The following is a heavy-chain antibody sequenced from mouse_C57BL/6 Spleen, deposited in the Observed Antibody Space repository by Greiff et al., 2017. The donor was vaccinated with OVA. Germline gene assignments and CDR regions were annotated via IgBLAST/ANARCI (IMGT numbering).Heavy chain of an antibody. D-gene: IGHD2-12*01. Sequence: QVQLQQPGAELVKPGASVKLSCKASGYTFTSYWMHWVKQRPGQGLEWIGMIHPNSGSTNYNEKFKSKATLTVDKSSSTAYMQLSSLTSEDSAVYYCARTHDGYAMDYWGQGTSVTVSS. J-gene: IGHJ4*01. CDR2: IHPNSGST. CDR3: ARTHDGYAMDY. CDR1: GYTFTSYW. V-gene: IGHV1-64*01.